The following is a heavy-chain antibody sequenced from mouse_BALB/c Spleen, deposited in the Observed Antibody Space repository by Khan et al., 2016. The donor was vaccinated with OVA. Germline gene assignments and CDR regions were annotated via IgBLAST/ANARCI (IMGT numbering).Heavy chain of an antibody. V-gene: IGHV2-6*02. CDR3: ARTNQMITTVMAY. CDR2: IWSDGKT. J-gene: IGHJ4*01. Sequence: QMQLEESGPGLVAPSQSLSITCTVSGFSLTSYGVHWVRQPPGNGLEWLVVIWSDGKTTYNSNLKSRLSISKDNSQSQVFLQMIIRQTDDTAMYYGARTNQMITTVMAYWGQGTSVTVSS. D-gene: IGHD2-4*01. CDR1: GFSLTSYG.